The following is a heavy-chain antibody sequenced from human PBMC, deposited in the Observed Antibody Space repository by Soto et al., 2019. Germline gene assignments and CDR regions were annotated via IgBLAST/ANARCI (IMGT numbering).Heavy chain of an antibody. J-gene: IGHJ4*02. CDR2: IYPDDSDI. CDR1: GYSFNTYW. V-gene: IGHV5-51*01. D-gene: IGHD2-21*01. Sequence: PGESLKISCKGSGYSFNTYWIGWVRQMPGKGLKWMGVIYPDDSDIRYSPSFQGQVTISADKSISTAYLQWSSLKASDSGIYYCARRTGLLYSDWGQGTLVTVSS. CDR3: ARRTGLLYSD.